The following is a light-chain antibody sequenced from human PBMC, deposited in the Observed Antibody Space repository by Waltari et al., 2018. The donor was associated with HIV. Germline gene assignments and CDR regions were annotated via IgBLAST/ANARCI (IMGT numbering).Light chain of an antibody. CDR3: GTWDSSLNTPV. CDR1: TSNIETNY. CDR2: DNN. Sequence: QPVLTQPPSVSAAPGRSVTITCSGSTSNIETNYVSWYQQIPGTAPKLLIYDNNKRPSGIPERFSGYKSATSATLGSTGLQTGDEAEYFCGTWDSSLNTPVFGGGSRLTVL. V-gene: IGLV1-51*01. J-gene: IGLJ2*01.